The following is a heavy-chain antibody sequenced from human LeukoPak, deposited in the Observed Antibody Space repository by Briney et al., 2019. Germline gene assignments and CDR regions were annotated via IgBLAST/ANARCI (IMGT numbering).Heavy chain of an antibody. CDR1: GGSISSSSYY. V-gene: IGHV4-39*01. CDR3: ARQGGYYGSGSYESY. Sequence: PSETLSLTCTVSGGSISSSSYYWGWIRQPPGKGLEWIGSIYYSGSTYYNPSLKSRVTISVDTSKNQFSLKLSSVTAADTAVYYCARQGGYYGSGSYESYWGQGTLDTVSS. J-gene: IGHJ4*02. CDR2: IYYSGST. D-gene: IGHD3-10*01.